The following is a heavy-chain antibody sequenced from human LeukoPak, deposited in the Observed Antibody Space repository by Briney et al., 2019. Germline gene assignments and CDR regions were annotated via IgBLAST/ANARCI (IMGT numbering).Heavy chain of an antibody. Sequence: PGGSLRLSCAASGFTFSSDWMHWVRQAPGQGLVWVSRINSAGSSTNYADSVKGRFTISRDNAMNTLYLHLNSLRAEDTAVCYCARGVRGSYGTDFWGQGTLVTVSS. D-gene: IGHD1-26*01. V-gene: IGHV3-74*01. CDR1: GFTFSSDW. CDR2: INSAGSST. J-gene: IGHJ4*02. CDR3: ARGVRGSYGTDF.